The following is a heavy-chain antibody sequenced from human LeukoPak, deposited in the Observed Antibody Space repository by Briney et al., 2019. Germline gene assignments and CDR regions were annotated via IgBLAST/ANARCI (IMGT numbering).Heavy chain of an antibody. CDR3: ARINGQRTSIDY. D-gene: IGHD6-25*01. V-gene: IGHV3-48*03. CDR1: GFTFNNFE. J-gene: IGHJ4*02. CDR2: ISSSGGAT. Sequence: PGGSLRLSCLASGFTFNNFEITWVRQAPGKGLEWVSYISSSGGATYYAESMKGRFTISRDNAKNSVFLQMNGLRPSDTSVYYCARINGQRTSIDYWGRGTLVTVSS.